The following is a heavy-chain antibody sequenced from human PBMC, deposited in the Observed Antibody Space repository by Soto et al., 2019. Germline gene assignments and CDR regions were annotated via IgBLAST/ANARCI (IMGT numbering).Heavy chain of an antibody. CDR2: INPNSGGT. V-gene: IGHV1-2*02. D-gene: IGHD6-13*01. CDR3: ARDYERSSRGYYGMDV. J-gene: IGHJ6*02. Sequence: GASVKVSCKASGCTFTGYYMHWVRQAPGQGLEWMGWINPNSGGTNYAQKFQGRVTMTRDTSISTAYMELSRLRSDDTAVYYCARDYERSSRGYYGMDVWGQGTTVTVSS. CDR1: GCTFTGYY.